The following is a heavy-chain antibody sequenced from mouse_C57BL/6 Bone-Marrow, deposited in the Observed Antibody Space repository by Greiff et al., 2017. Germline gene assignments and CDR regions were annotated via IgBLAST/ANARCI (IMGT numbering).Heavy chain of an antibody. CDR3: VRNCDFYGSSYWYFDV. J-gene: IGHJ1*03. CDR1: GFSFNTYA. CDR2: IRSKSNNYAT. Sequence: EVKLMESGGGLVQPKGSLKLSCAASGFSFNTYAMNWVRQAPGKGLEWVARIRSKSNNYATYYADSVKDRFTISRDDSESMLYLQMNNLKTEDTAMYYCVRNCDFYGSSYWYFDVWGTGTTVTVSS. V-gene: IGHV10-1*01. D-gene: IGHD1-1*01.